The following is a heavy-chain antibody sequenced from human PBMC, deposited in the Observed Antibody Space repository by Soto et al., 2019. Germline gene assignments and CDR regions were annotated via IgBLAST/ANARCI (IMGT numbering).Heavy chain of an antibody. CDR2: IYYSGST. J-gene: IGHJ4*02. V-gene: IGHV4-31*03. D-gene: IGHD6-6*01. CDR1: GGSISSGGYY. Sequence: SETLSLTCTVSGGSISSGGYYWSWIRQHPGKGLEWIGYIYYSGSTYYNPSLKSRVTISVDTSKNQFSLKLSSVTAADTAVYYCARCIAARRVVDYWGQGTLVTVSS. CDR3: ARCIAARRVVDY.